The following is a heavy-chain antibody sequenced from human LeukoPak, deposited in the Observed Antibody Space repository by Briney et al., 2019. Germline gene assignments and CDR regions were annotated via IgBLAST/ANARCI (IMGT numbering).Heavy chain of an antibody. Sequence: SETLSLTCTVSGGSISSYYWSWIRQPPGKALEWFGYIYSSGRTHYNPSLKSRVTISVHTSKSQFSLKLNSVTAADTAMYYCTRAAYNYGRFDYWGRGTLVTVSS. CDR1: GGSISSYY. CDR3: TRAAYNYGRFDY. V-gene: IGHV4-59*01. CDR2: IYSSGRT. D-gene: IGHD5-18*01. J-gene: IGHJ4*02.